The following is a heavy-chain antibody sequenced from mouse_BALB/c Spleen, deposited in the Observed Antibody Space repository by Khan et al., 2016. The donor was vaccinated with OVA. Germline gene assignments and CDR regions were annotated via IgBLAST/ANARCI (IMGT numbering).Heavy chain of an antibody. CDR3: ARQEDGYYAMDY. V-gene: IGHV2-6-1*01. Sequence: QVQLKESGPGLVAPSQSLSITCTISGFSLTSYCVNWVRQPPGKGLEWLVVIWSDGNTTYNSALKSRLSLSKDYSKSQVFLKRTRIQTDGTAMYYCARQEDGYYAMDYWGQGTSVTVSS. CDR2: IWSDGNT. CDR1: GFSLTSYC. J-gene: IGHJ4*01.